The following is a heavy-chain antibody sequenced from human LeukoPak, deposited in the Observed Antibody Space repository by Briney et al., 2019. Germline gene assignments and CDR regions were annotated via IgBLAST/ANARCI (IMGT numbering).Heavy chain of an antibody. J-gene: IGHJ4*02. V-gene: IGHV1-18*04. CDR3: ARDPYGEGEPDY. CDR1: GYTFTSYG. Sequence: SVKVSCKASGYTFTSYGISWVRQAPGQALEWMGWISAYNGNTNYPQKLQGRVTMTTDTSTSTAYMELRSLRSDDPAVYYCARDPYGEGEPDYWGQGPLVTVSS. CDR2: ISAYNGNT. D-gene: IGHD4-17*01.